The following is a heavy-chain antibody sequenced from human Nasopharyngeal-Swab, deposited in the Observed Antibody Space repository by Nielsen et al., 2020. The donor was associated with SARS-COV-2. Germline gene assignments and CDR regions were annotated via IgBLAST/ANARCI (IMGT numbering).Heavy chain of an antibody. Sequence: GESLKISCAGSGYTFSSYWMHWVRQAPGKGLEWVSGINGRYGTYYADSVKGRFTISRDNSMDTVYLQMNSLRAEDTAVYWCVKDLRGKYAFEIWGQGTMVTVSS. D-gene: IGHD3-16*01. CDR3: VKDLRGKYAFEI. CDR2: INGRYGT. V-gene: IGHV3-23*01. J-gene: IGHJ3*02. CDR1: GYTFSSYW.